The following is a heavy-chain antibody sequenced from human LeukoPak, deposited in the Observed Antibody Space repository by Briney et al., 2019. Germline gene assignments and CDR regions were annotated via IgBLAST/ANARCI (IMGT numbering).Heavy chain of an antibody. D-gene: IGHD1-26*01. CDR3: AKEGARLGTAVSGPFDY. Sequence: HPGGSLRLSCAASGFTVTDYAMTWIRQSPGKGLEWVSSMSDIGPNTYYADSVKGRFTVSRDNAKNSLYLQMNSLRAEDTALYYCAKEGARLGTAVSGPFDYWSQGTLVTVSS. CDR2: MSDIGPNT. CDR1: GFTVTDYA. V-gene: IGHV3-23*01. J-gene: IGHJ4*02.